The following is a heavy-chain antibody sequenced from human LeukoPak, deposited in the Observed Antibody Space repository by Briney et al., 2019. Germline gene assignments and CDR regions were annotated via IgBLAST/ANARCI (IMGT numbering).Heavy chain of an antibody. V-gene: IGHV3-11*05. J-gene: IGHJ5*02. D-gene: IGHD3-22*01. CDR3: ARDRYDSSGTHWFDP. Sequence: PGGSLRLSCAASGFTFSDYYMSWIRQAPGRGLEWVSYIGGSGVYRKYADSVKGRFTISRDNTKNSLSLQMNSLRVEDTAVYYCARDRYDSSGTHWFDPWGQGTLVTVSS. CDR2: IGGSGVYR. CDR1: GFTFSDYY.